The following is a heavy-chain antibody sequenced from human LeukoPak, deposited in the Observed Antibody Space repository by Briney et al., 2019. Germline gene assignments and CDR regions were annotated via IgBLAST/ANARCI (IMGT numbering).Heavy chain of an antibody. Sequence: PGGSLRLACAASGFRFSSYAMSWVRQAPGKGLEWVSAISGSGVSTYYADSVKGRFTVSRDNSKNTLYLQMSSLRAEDTAVYYCARGADLELVPAASSMDVWGKGTTVTVSS. D-gene: IGHD2-2*01. CDR2: ISGSGVST. CDR1: GFRFSSYA. CDR3: ARGADLELVPAASSMDV. V-gene: IGHV3-23*01. J-gene: IGHJ6*03.